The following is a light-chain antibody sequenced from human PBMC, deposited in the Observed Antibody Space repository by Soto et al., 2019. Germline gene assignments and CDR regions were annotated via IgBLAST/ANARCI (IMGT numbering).Light chain of an antibody. CDR3: CSYAGTTTWV. V-gene: IGLV2-23*02. J-gene: IGLJ2*01. CDR1: SSDVGGYNY. Sequence: QSVLTQPASVSGSPGQSITISCTGTSSDVGGYNYVSWCQQHPGKAPKLMIYEVSNRPSGVSSRFSASKSGNTASLTISGVQAEDEADYYCCSYAGTTTWVFGGGTKLTVL. CDR2: EVS.